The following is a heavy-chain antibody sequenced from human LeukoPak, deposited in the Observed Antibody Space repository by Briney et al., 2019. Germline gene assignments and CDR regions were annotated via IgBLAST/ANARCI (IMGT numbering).Heavy chain of an antibody. J-gene: IGHJ5*02. D-gene: IGHD6-13*01. CDR1: GGAISSSSYN. Sequence: SETLSLTCTVSGGAISSSSYNWGWIRQPPGKGLEWIGSIYYSGSTYYNPSLKSRVTVSVDTSKNQFSLKLSSVTAADTAVYYCARQTRLGGIAAAGWFDPWGQGTLVTVSS. CDR2: IYYSGST. CDR3: ARQTRLGGIAAAGWFDP. V-gene: IGHV4-39*01.